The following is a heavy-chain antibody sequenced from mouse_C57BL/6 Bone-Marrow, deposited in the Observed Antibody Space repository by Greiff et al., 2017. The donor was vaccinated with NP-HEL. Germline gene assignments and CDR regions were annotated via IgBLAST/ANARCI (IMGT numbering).Heavy chain of an antibody. D-gene: IGHD2-5*01. J-gene: IGHJ4*01. Sequence: VQLQQSGAELVRPGTSVTLSCKASGYTFTSYWMHWVKQRPGQGLEWIGVIDPSDSYTNYNQKFKGKATLTVDTSSSTAYMQLSSLTSEDSAVYYCAREAYYSIFYYAMDYWGQGTSVTVSS. V-gene: IGHV1-59*01. CDR2: IDPSDSYT. CDR1: GYTFTSYW. CDR3: AREAYYSIFYYAMDY.